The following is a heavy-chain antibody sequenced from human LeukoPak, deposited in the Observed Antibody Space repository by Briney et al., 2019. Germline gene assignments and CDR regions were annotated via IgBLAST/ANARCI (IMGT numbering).Heavy chain of an antibody. D-gene: IGHD2-2*01. Sequence: SVKVSCKASGGTFSSYSISWVRQAPGQGLEWMGRIIPILNIADYAQNFQGRVTITADKSTTTAYMELSSLRSEDTAVYYCARETASQPLRTDYWGQGTLVTVSS. CDR1: GGTFSSYS. CDR2: IIPILNIA. CDR3: ARETASQPLRTDY. J-gene: IGHJ4*02. V-gene: IGHV1-69*04.